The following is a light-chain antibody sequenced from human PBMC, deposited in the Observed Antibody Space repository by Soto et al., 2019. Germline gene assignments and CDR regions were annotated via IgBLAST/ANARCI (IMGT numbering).Light chain of an antibody. Sequence: QSVLTQPPSVSGAPGQRVTISSTGSSSNIGAGYDVHWYQQLPGTAPKLLIYGNSNRPSGVPDRFSGSKSGTSASLAITGLQAEDEADYYCPSYDSSLSGSVFGGGTQLTVL. V-gene: IGLV1-40*01. J-gene: IGLJ3*02. CDR2: GNS. CDR1: SSNIGAGYD. CDR3: PSYDSSLSGSV.